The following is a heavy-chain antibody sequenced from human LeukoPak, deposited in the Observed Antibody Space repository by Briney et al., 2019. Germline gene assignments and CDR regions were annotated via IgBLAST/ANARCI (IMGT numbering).Heavy chain of an antibody. V-gene: IGHV4-59*06. CDR3: AKSVGSWFDP. CDR2: IYYSGST. Sequence: SETLSLTCTVSGGSISSYYWSWIRQPPGKGLEWIGDIYYSGSTNYNPSLKSRLTISVDASKNQFSLKLTSVTAADTAVYYCAKSVGSWFDPWGQGTLVSVSS. CDR1: GGSISSYY. D-gene: IGHD1-26*01. J-gene: IGHJ5*02.